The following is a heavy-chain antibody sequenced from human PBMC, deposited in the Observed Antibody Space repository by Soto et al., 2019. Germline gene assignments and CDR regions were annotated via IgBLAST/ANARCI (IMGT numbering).Heavy chain of an antibody. J-gene: IGHJ4*02. Sequence: QVQLVQSGAEVRKPGASVKVSCKASGYTFTHYGISWVRQAPGQGLERMGWISAYNGDTNYSQKFQGRVTMTTDTSTTTVYMELRSLRSDDTAVYYGAREAGSGSYYPEDYWGQGTLVTVSS. V-gene: IGHV1-18*04. CDR1: GYTFTHYG. CDR2: ISAYNGDT. CDR3: AREAGSGSYYPEDY. D-gene: IGHD1-26*01.